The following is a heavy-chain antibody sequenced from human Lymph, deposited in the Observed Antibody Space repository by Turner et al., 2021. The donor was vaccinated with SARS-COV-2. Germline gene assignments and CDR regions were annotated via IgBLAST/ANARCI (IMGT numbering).Heavy chain of an antibody. Sequence: QVQLVESGGGVVQPGRSLRLSCAASGFTFSSYGMHWVRQAPGKGLEWVAFIWYDGSNKYYADSVKGRFTISRDNSKNTLYLQMNSLRAEDTAVYYCARGSAGGDVWGQGTTVTFSS. V-gene: IGHV3-33*01. CDR2: IWYDGSNK. CDR3: ARGSAGGDV. D-gene: IGHD6-13*01. J-gene: IGHJ6*02. CDR1: GFTFSSYG.